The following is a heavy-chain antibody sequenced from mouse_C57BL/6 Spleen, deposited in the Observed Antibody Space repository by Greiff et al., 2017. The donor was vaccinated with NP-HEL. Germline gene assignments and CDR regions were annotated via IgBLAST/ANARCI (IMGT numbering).Heavy chain of an antibody. V-gene: IGHV1-52*01. J-gene: IGHJ2*01. CDR2: IDPSDSET. CDR1: GYTFTSYW. D-gene: IGHD3-1*01. CDR3: ARWGLSDY. Sequence: VKLQEPGAELVRPGSSVKLSCKASGYTFTSYWMHWVKQRPIQGLEWIGNIDPSDSETHYNQKFKDKATLTVDKSSSTAYMQLSSLTSEDSAVYYCARWGLSDYWGQGTTLTVSS.